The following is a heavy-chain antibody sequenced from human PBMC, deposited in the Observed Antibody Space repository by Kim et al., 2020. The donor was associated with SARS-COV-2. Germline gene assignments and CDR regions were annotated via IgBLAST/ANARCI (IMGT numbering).Heavy chain of an antibody. D-gene: IGHD4-4*01. V-gene: IGHV3-73*01. CDR1: GFIVSGSS. J-gene: IGHJ4*02. Sequence: GGSLRLSCAASGFIVSGSSIHWVRQASGKGLEWVGRIRSKPKSYATEYTVSVKGRFTVSRDDSKNTTYLQMNGLKTEDTAVYYCATYIDYFFNRWGQGIPVTVSS. CDR3: ATYIDYFFNR. CDR2: IRSKPKSYAT.